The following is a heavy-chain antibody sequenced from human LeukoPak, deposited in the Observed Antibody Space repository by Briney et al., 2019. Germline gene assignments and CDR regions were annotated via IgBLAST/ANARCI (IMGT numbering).Heavy chain of an antibody. CDR2: ISSGSGTT. V-gene: IGHV3-23*01. J-gene: IGHJ4*02. Sequence: GGSLRLSCAASGFTFSNYAMHWVRQAPGKGLEWVSYISSGSGTTYYADSVKGRFTISRDNSKNTLYLQMNSLRAEDTAVYYCARVVPPTDYGSGSYFWDPYYFDYWGQGTLVTVSS. D-gene: IGHD3-10*01. CDR1: GFTFSNYA. CDR3: ARVVPPTDYGSGSYFWDPYYFDY.